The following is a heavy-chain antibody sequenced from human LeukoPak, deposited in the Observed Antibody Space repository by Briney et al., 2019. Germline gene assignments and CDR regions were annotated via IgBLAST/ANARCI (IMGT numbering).Heavy chain of an antibody. Sequence: GGSLRLSCAASGFIFSNHWMTWVRQAPGKGLEWVANIKPDGSQQYYVDSMKGRFTISRDNAKNSLYLQMNSLRTEDTAVYYCARHGPSYYFDYWGQGTLVTVSS. CDR3: ARHGPSYYFDY. CDR1: GFIFSNHW. CDR2: IKPDGSQQ. J-gene: IGHJ4*02. D-gene: IGHD3-16*01. V-gene: IGHV3-7*03.